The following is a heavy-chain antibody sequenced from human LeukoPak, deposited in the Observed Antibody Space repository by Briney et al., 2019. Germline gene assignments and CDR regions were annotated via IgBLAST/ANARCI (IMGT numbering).Heavy chain of an antibody. CDR2: ISGSGGST. CDR1: GFTFSSYA. J-gene: IGHJ5*02. CDR3: AKGKGGSYHTPLS. Sequence: PGGSLRLSCAASGFTFSSYAMSWVRQAPGKGLEWVSAISGSGGSTYYADSVKGRFTISRDNSKNTLYLQMSGLRAEDTAVYYCAKGKGGSYHTPLSWGQGTLVTVSS. D-gene: IGHD1-26*01. V-gene: IGHV3-23*01.